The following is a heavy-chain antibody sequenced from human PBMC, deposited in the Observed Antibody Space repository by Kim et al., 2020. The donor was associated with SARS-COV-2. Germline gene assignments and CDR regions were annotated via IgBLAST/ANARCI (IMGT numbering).Heavy chain of an antibody. D-gene: IGHD3-10*01. CDR2: ISAYNGNT. J-gene: IGHJ5*02. CDR3: ARDIKWFGELLFLQTVDSSWFDP. Sequence: ASVKVSCKASGYTFTSYGISWVRQAPGQGLEWMGWISAYNGNTNYAQKLQGRVTMTTDTSTSTAYMELRSLRSDDTAVYYCARDIKWFGELLFLQTVDSSWFDPWGQGTLVTVSS. CDR1: GYTFTSYG. V-gene: IGHV1-18*01.